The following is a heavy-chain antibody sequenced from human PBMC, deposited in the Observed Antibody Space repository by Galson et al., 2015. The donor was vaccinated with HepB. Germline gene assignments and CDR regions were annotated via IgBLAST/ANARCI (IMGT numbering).Heavy chain of an antibody. Sequence: SVKVSCKASGYTFTSYFIHWVRQAPGQGLEWLGIINPSGGDTTYAQKLKGRVSMTRDTTTSTVYMDLNSLRPEDTAVYYCARNCSSASCSSGEPFDYWGQGTLVTVSS. CDR1: GYTFTSYF. V-gene: IGHV1-46*01. CDR2: INPSGGDT. CDR3: ARNCSSASCSSGEPFDY. J-gene: IGHJ4*02. D-gene: IGHD2-2*01.